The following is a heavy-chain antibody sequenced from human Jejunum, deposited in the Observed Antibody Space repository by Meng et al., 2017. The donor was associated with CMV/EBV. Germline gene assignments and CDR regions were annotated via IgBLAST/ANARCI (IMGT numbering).Heavy chain of an antibody. V-gene: IGHV4-59*08. CDR2: NYYSGST. Sequence: QVQLQESGRGLVKPSETLSLTCAVSGGSISTYYWSWIRQPPGKGLEWIGNNYYSGSTNYNPSLASRVTISVDSSKNQFSLKLSSVTAADTAVYYCARHQNGGTYPLDYWGQGTLVTVSS. J-gene: IGHJ4*02. CDR1: GGSISTYY. D-gene: IGHD3-16*02. CDR3: ARHQNGGTYPLDY.